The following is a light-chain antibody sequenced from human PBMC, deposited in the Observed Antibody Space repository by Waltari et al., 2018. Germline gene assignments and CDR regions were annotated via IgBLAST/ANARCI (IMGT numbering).Light chain of an antibody. V-gene: IGKV3-11*01. CDR3: QLRSNWKEGFT. J-gene: IGKJ3*01. CDR2: DAA. CDR1: QSVSSY. Sequence: EIVLTQSPATLSLSPGERATLSCRASQSVSSYLAWYQPNPGQAPRLLIYDAANRATGIPARFSGSGSGTDFTLTISSLEPEDFAVYYCQLRSNWKEGFTFGPGTKVDI.